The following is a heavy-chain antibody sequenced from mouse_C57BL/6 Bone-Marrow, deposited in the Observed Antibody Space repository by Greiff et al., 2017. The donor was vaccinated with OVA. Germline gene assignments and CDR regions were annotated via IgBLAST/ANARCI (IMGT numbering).Heavy chain of an antibody. CDR1: GFTFSDFY. V-gene: IGHV7-1*01. CDR2: SRNKANDYTT. Sequence: EVNVVESGGGLVQSGRSLRLSCATSGFTFSDFYMEWVRQAPGKGLEWIAASRNKANDYTTEYSASVKGRFIVSRDTSQSILYLQMNALRAEDTAIYYCARDAGSRSYWYFDVWGTGTTVTVSS. CDR3: ARDAGSRSYWYFDV. J-gene: IGHJ1*03. D-gene: IGHD6-2*01.